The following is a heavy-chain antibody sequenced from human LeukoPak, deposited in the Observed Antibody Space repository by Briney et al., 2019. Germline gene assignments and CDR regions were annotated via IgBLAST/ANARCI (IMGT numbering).Heavy chain of an antibody. CDR1: GGSIISNNHY. CDR2: ISYSGGT. D-gene: IGHD3-22*01. V-gene: IGHV4-39*02. Sequence: SETLSLTCTVSGGSIISNNHYWGWTRQPPGKGLEWFGSISYSGGTAYNPSLRSRVTISVDTSKNQYSLKVNSVTAADTAVYYCAREVEYYDSSGYRPHAFDIWGQGTLVTVST. J-gene: IGHJ3*02. CDR3: AREVEYYDSSGYRPHAFDI.